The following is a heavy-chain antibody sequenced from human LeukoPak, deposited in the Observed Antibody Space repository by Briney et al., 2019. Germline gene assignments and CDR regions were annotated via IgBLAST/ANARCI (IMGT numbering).Heavy chain of an antibody. V-gene: IGHV1-69*13. CDR3: ASPWGFVETG. D-gene: IGHD3-10*01. Sequence: ASVKVSCKASGGTFSSYAISWVRQAPGQGLEWMGGIIPIFGTANYAQKFQGRFTITSDESTNTAYMELSSLRSEDTAVYYCASPWGFVETGWGQGTLVTVSS. CDR2: IIPIFGTA. J-gene: IGHJ4*02. CDR1: GGTFSSYA.